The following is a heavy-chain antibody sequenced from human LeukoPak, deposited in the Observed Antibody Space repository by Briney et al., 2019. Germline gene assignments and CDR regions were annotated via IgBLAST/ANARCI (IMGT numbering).Heavy chain of an antibody. CDR1: GGSISSGDYY. CDR3: GREGAKSGYDYLNYFDY. J-gene: IGHJ4*02. D-gene: IGHD5-12*01. CDR2: IYYSWST. V-gene: IGHV4-30-4*01. Sequence: SETLSLTCTVSGGSISSGDYYWSWIRQPPGKGLEWIGYIYYSWSTYYNPSLKSRVTISVDTSKNQFSLKLSSVTAADTVVYYCGREGAKSGYDYLNYFDYWGQGTLVTVSS.